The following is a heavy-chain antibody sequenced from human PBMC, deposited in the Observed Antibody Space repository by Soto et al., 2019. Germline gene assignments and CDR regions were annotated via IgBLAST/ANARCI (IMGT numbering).Heavy chain of an antibody. D-gene: IGHD3-3*01. CDR3: AKVDNFDFWGTFNCLDP. Sequence: GGSLRLSCAASGFTFISYSMNWVRQAPGKGLEWVSYISSSSSTIYYADSVKGRFTISRDNAKNSLYLQMNNLRAEDTAVYYCAKVDNFDFWGTFNCLDPWGKGALVTVSS. V-gene: IGHV3-48*01. CDR1: GFTFISYS. CDR2: ISSSSSTI. J-gene: IGHJ5*02.